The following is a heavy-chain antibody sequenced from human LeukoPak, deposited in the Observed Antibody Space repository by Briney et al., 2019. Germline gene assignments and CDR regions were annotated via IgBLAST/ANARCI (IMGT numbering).Heavy chain of an antibody. CDR3: ARLSPTGTVTTYYYYGMDV. D-gene: IGHD4-17*01. V-gene: IGHV1-8*01. Sequence: ASVKVSCKASGYTFTSYDINWVRQATGQGLEWMGWMNPNSGNIGYAQKFQGGVTMTRNTSISTAYMELSSLRSEDTAVYYCARLSPTGTVTTYYYYGMDVWGQGTTVTVSS. CDR2: MNPNSGNI. CDR1: GYTFTSYD. J-gene: IGHJ6*02.